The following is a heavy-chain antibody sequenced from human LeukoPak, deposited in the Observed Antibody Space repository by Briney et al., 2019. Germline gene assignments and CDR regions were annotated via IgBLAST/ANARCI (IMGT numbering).Heavy chain of an antibody. CDR2: INPNTGGT. D-gene: IGHD3-10*01. J-gene: IGHJ5*02. CDR3: ARPLRVTMIRGAAFRASSDFDP. CDR1: GYTFSGYY. Sequence: ASVKVSCKASGYTFSGYYIHRVRQAPGQGLEWMGWINPNTGGTKYAQRFQDRVTMTRDTSISTAYMEVSRLRYDDTAVYYCARPLRVTMIRGAAFRASSDFDPWGQGTLVTVSS. V-gene: IGHV1-2*02.